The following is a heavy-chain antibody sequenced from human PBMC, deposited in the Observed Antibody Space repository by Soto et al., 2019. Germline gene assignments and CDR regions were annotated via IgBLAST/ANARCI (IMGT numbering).Heavy chain of an antibody. Sequence: SPTLSLTCAISGDTVSSNRAAWNLIRQSPSRGLEWLGRTYYRTRWYNDYAVSAKGRITINPDPSRNQFYLQVNSVTSEDTAVYYCAAATRGYLYYGLDVWGQGTTVTVSS. CDR3: AAATRGYLYYGLDV. CDR2: TYYRTRWYN. V-gene: IGHV6-1*01. J-gene: IGHJ6*02. CDR1: GDTVSSNRAA. D-gene: IGHD5-12*01.